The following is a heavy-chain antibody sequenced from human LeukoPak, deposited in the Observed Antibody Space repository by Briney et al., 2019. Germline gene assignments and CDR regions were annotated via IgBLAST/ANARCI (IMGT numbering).Heavy chain of an antibody. CDR2: IYYSGSA. Sequence: SETLSLTCTVSRGSISSSSYYSGWIRQPPGKGLEWIGSIYYSGSAYYNPSLKSRVTISVDTSKNQFSLKLSSVTAADTAVYYCARAAESGVVPPYWFDPWGQGTLVTVSS. CDR1: RGSISSSSYY. CDR3: ARAAESGVVPPYWFDP. V-gene: IGHV4-39*07. J-gene: IGHJ5*02. D-gene: IGHD2-2*01.